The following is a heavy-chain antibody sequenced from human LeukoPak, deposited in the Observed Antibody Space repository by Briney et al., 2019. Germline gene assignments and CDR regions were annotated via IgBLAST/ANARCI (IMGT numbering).Heavy chain of an antibody. CDR1: RFTFSNYW. CDR3: ARSHPPMG. Sequence: RGSLRLSCAASRFTFSNYWMHWVRQVPGRGLVWVSRSNTDGSITSYGDSVKGRFTISRDNAKNTLYLQMNSLRAEDTAVYYCARSHPPMGWGQGTLVTVSS. J-gene: IGHJ4*02. D-gene: IGHD5-24*01. V-gene: IGHV3-74*01. CDR2: SNTDGSIT.